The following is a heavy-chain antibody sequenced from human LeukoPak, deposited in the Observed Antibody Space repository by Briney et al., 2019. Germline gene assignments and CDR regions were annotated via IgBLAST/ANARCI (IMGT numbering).Heavy chain of an antibody. D-gene: IGHD5-12*01. CDR1: GYTFTSSG. Sequence: ASVKVCCKASGYTFTSSGISWVRQAPGQGLEWMGWISAYNGNTNYAQKLQGRVTMTTDTSTSTAYMELRSLRSDDTAVYYCARDIYRGYSYYFDYWGQGTLVTVSS. CDR2: ISAYNGNT. J-gene: IGHJ4*02. V-gene: IGHV1-18*01. CDR3: ARDIYRGYSYYFDY.